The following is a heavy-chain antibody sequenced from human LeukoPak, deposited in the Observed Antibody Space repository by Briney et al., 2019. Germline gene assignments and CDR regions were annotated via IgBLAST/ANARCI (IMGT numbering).Heavy chain of an antibody. V-gene: IGHV3-7*05. D-gene: IGHD1-26*01. Sequence: GGSLRPSCAASGFTFSTHWMSCVRQDPGKWPEWVAYIKHDGSHKTYVDSVTGRLTTSRDNAKMSLYLQMTSLRAEDTAVYYCARKMNIVGAQGWGYGLDVWGHGTTVTVSS. J-gene: IGHJ6*02. CDR3: ARKMNIVGAQGWGYGLDV. CDR1: GFTFSTHW. CDR2: IKHDGSHK.